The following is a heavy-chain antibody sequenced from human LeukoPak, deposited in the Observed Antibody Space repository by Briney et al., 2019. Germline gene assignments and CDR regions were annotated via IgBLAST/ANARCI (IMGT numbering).Heavy chain of an antibody. V-gene: IGHV1-18*01. CDR2: ISAYNGDT. J-gene: IGHJ6*02. CDR1: GYTFTSYG. CDR3: ARDWRRAYYYYYGMDV. D-gene: IGHD5-24*01. Sequence: ASVKVSCKASGYTFTSYGISWVRQAPGQGLEWMGWISAYNGDTNYAQKLQGRVTMTTDTSTSTAYMELRSLRSDDTAVYYCARDWRRAYYYYYGMDVWGQGTTVTVSS.